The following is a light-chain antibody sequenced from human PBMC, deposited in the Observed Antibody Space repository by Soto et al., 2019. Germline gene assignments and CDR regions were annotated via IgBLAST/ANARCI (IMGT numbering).Light chain of an antibody. CDR2: GAS. J-gene: IGKJ1*01. V-gene: IGKV3D-20*02. CDR3: QQRNSWPIT. Sequence: EIVLTQSPCTLSWSAGERATLSCRASQSVSSSYLAWYQQKNGQAPRLLIYGASSRATGIPDRFSGSLYGTDFNLTINSLEPEDFAVYYCQQRNSWPITFGQGTKVDIK. CDR1: QSVSSSY.